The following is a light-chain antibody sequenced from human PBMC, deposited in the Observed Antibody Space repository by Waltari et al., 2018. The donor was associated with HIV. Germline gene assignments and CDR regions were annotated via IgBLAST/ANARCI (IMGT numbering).Light chain of an antibody. CDR3: QHFSTSQLT. J-gene: IGKJ4*01. V-gene: IGKV3-20*01. Sequence: EIVLTQSPGTLSLSPGERVTLSCRASQSVASSQLAWYQHKAGQAPRLLIYGTSIRATGIADRFSGSGSGTDFTLTISRLDPEDFAVYYCQHFSTSQLTFGGGTKVESK. CDR1: QSVASSQ. CDR2: GTS.